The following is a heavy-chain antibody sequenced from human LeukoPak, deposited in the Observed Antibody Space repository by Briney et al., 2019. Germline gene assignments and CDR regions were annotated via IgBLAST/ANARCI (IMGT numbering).Heavy chain of an antibody. Sequence: ASVKVSCKASGYTFTSYDINWVRQATGQGLEWMGWINTNTGNPTYAQGFTGRFVFSLDTSVSTAYLQISSLKAEDTAVYYCARTLPDCGGDCYSEILGYWGQGTLVTVSS. CDR3: ARTLPDCGGDCYSEILGY. CDR2: INTNTGNP. D-gene: IGHD2-21*02. V-gene: IGHV7-4-1*02. J-gene: IGHJ4*02. CDR1: GYTFTSYD.